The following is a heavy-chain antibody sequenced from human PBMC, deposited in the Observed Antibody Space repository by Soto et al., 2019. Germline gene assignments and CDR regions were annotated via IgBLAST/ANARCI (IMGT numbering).Heavy chain of an antibody. CDR1: GGTFSSYT. V-gene: IGHV1-69*08. CDR3: ARDLGDGYNYYYYYGMDV. Sequence: QVQLVQSGAEVKKPGSSVKVSCKASGGTFSSYTISWVRQAPGQGLEWMGRIIPILGIANYAQKFQGRVTITADKSTSTAYMELSSLRSEDTAVYYCARDLGDGYNYYYYYGMDVWGQGTTVTVSS. CDR2: IIPILGIA. J-gene: IGHJ6*02. D-gene: IGHD5-12*01.